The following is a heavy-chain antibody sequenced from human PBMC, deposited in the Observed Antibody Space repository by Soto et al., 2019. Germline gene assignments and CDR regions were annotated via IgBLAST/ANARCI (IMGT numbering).Heavy chain of an antibody. J-gene: IGHJ6*02. D-gene: IGHD6-19*01. V-gene: IGHV1-69*13. CDR2: IIPICGTA. CDR3: AKVRYSSPMGYYYGMDV. Sequence: GASVKVSCKASRVAFSKFIVTWVRQAPGRGLEWVGGIIPICGTANYAQKFQGRVTITADESTSTSYMEVNNLRSEDTAVYYCAKVRYSSPMGYYYGMDVWGQGTTVTVSS. CDR1: RVAFSKFI.